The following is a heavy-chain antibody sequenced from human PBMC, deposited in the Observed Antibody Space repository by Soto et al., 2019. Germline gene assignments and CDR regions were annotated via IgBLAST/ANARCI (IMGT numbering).Heavy chain of an antibody. J-gene: IGHJ4*02. CDR1: GYTFTSYG. Sequence: QVHLVQSGAEVKKPGASVTVSCKGSGYTFTSYGITWVRQAPGQGLVWKGWISGHNVNTNYAQKLQGRVTVLRDSSPRAAYMELSSQRSDDTAVYYCARVRYGDYWGQGAPVTVSS. V-gene: IGHV1-18*01. CDR2: ISGHNVNT. CDR3: ARVRYGDY. D-gene: IGHD1-1*01.